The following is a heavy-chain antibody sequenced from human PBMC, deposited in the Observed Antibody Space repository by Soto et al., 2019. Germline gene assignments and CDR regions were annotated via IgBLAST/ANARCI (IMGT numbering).Heavy chain of an antibody. V-gene: IGHV3-23*01. CDR1: GFTFSSYA. CDR2: ISGSGGST. J-gene: IGHJ6*03. Sequence: GGSLRLSCAASGFTFSSYAMSWVRQAPGKGLEWVSAISGSGGSTYYADSVKGRFTISRDNSKNTLYLQMNSLRAEDTAVYYCAKDRVGYCSSTSCYGGDNYYYYYMDVWGKGTTVTVSS. D-gene: IGHD2-2*03. CDR3: AKDRVGYCSSTSCYGGDNYYYYYMDV.